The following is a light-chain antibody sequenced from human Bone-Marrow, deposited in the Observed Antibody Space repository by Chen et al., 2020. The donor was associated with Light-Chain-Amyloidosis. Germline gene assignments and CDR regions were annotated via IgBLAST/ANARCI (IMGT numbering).Light chain of an antibody. CDR2: DTS. CDR3: QQRANWPIT. Sequence: EIVLTQSPATLSFSPGERATLFCRASQSVAFQLACYQQTSGQAPRRLIYDTSNRATGIPARLSGRGSGTDFTLTINRLEPEDCAVYFCQQRANWPITFGQGTRLEI. J-gene: IGKJ5*01. V-gene: IGKV3-11*01. CDR1: QSVAFQ.